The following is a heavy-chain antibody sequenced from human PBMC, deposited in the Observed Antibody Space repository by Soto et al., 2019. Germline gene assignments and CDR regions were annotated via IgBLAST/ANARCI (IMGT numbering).Heavy chain of an antibody. CDR1: GFTFSSYG. CDR3: VNVHSGSYYVKYYYYGMDV. V-gene: IGHV3-30*18. J-gene: IGHJ6*02. Sequence: GGSLRLSCAASGFTFSSYGMHWVRQAPGKGQEWVAVISYDGSNKYYADSVKGRFTISRDNSKNTLYLQMNSLRAEDTAVYFCVNVHSGSYYVKYYYYGMDVWGQGTTVTVSS. CDR2: ISYDGSNK. D-gene: IGHD1-26*01.